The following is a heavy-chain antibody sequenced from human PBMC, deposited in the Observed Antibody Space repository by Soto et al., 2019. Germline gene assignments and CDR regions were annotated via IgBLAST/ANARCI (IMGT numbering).Heavy chain of an antibody. D-gene: IGHD3-22*01. V-gene: IGHV3-30*18. CDR2: ISYDGSNK. CDR1: GFTFSSYG. CDR3: AKMFLNYYDKVAEAFDI. J-gene: IGHJ3*02. Sequence: QVQLVESGGGVVQPGRSLRLSCAASGFTFSSYGMHWVRQAPGKGLEWVAVISYDGSNKYYADSVKGRFTISRDNSKNTLYLQMNSLRAEDTAVYYCAKMFLNYYDKVAEAFDIWGQGTMVTVSS.